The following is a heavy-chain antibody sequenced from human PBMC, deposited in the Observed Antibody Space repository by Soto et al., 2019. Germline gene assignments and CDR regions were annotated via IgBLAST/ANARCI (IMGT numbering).Heavy chain of an antibody. V-gene: IGHV4-39*01. J-gene: IGHJ5*02. Sequence: NPSETLSLTCTVSGGSISSSRYYWGWIRQPPGKGLEWIGTIYYSGSTYYTPSLKSRVTISVDTSKNQFSLKLSSVTAADTAAYYCARHLDGNWFAPWGQGALVT. CDR3: ARHLDGNWFAP. CDR1: GGSISSSRYY. CDR2: IYYSGST.